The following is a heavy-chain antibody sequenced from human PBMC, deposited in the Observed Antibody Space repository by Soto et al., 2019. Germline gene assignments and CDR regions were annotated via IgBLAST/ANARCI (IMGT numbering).Heavy chain of an antibody. CDR1: GFTFDNCG. J-gene: IGHJ1*01. V-gene: IGHV3-9*01. Sequence: EVQLVESGGGLVQPGMSLRLSCAASGFTFDNCGMHWVRQAPGKVLEWVAGISWDSSTISYADSVKGRFIISRDDAKNSLYLQIDSLRGEDTALYSCVQGLYPTMATPLEHWGQGTQVIVSS. CDR3: VQGLYPTMATPLEH. CDR2: ISWDSSTI. D-gene: IGHD2-15*01.